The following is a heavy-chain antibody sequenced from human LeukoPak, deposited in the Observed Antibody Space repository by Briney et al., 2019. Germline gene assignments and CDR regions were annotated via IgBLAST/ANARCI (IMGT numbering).Heavy chain of an antibody. CDR2: ISGSGGST. CDR3: AKKYSSSWTGSVMTAIRGYFDY. J-gene: IGHJ4*02. Sequence: GGSLRLSCEASGFTFSSNAMSWVRQAPGKGREWVSAISGSGGSTYYADSVKGRFTISRDNSKNTLYLQMNSLRAEDTAVYYCAKKYSSSWTGSVMTAIRGYFDYWGQGTLVTVSS. D-gene: IGHD6-13*01. V-gene: IGHV3-23*01. CDR1: GFTFSSNA.